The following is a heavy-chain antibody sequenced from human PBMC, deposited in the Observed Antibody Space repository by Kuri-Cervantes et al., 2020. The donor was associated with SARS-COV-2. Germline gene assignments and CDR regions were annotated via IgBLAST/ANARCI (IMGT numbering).Heavy chain of an antibody. Sequence: LSLTCAASGFTFSSYAMSWVRQAPGKGLEWVSAISGSGGSTYYADSVKGRFTISRDNSKNTLYLQMNSLRAEDTAVYYCAKSRRGVEWLTHDYWGQGTLVTVSS. V-gene: IGHV3-23*01. J-gene: IGHJ4*02. CDR1: GFTFSSYA. CDR3: AKSRRGVEWLTHDY. D-gene: IGHD3-3*01. CDR2: ISGSGGST.